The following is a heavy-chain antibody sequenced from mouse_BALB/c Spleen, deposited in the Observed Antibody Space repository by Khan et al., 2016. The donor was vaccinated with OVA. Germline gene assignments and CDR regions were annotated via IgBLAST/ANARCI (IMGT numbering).Heavy chain of an antibody. CDR1: GLNFKDTY. CDR3: ARMAEK. CDR2: IDPTNGNT. J-gene: IGHJ2*01. V-gene: IGHV14-3*02. Sequence: VQLKESGAELVKSGATVKLSCTASGLNFKDTYMHWLKQWPEQGLEWFGRIDPTNGNTNYDPKFQGKATITVDTSSNTASMPLSGPTSEDTAVYFGARMAEKWGQGTTLTVSS.